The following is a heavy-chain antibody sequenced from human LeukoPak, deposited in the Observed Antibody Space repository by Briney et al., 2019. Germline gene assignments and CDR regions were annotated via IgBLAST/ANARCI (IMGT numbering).Heavy chain of an antibody. CDR1: GFTFDNYW. D-gene: IGHD1-26*01. V-gene: IGHV3-7*01. CDR3: VRAGWELDY. CDR2: IKEDGSEK. J-gene: IGHJ4*02. Sequence: GSLRLSCAASGFTFDNYWMSWVRQAPGKGLEWVAHIKEDGSEKFYVDSVKGRFTISKDSAKKSVYLQMNSLRVEDTAVYYCVRAGWELDYWGQGTLDTVSS.